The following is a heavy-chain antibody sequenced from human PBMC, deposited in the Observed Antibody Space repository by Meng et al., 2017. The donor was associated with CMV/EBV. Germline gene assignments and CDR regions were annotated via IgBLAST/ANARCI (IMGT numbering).Heavy chain of an antibody. D-gene: IGHD6-19*01. CDR2: IHHSGST. J-gene: IGHJ6*02. CDR1: GFTFSSYT. V-gene: IGHV4-34*01. CDR3: ARGYSSSSVRYSSGWYGSYYYYGMDV. Sequence: ESLKISCASSGFTFSSYTMSWVRPAPEKGLEWIGEIHHSGSTNYTPSLKSRVTISVDTSKNPFSLKLSSVTAADTAVYYCARGYSSSSVRYSSGWYGSYYYYGMDVWGQGTTVTVSS.